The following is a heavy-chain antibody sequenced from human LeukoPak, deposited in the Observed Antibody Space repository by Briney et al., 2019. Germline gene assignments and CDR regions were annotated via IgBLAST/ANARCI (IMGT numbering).Heavy chain of an antibody. CDR2: INHSGST. V-gene: IGHV4-34*01. CDR3: ASSGSYGSGPTMLRRYYYGMDV. J-gene: IGHJ6*02. D-gene: IGHD3-10*01. Sequence: SETLSLTCAVYGGSFSGYYWSWIRQPPGKGLEWIGEINHSGSTNYNPSLKSRVTISVETSKNQFSLKLSSVTAADTAVYYCASSGSYGSGPTMLRRYYYGMDVWGQGTTVTVS. CDR1: GGSFSGYY.